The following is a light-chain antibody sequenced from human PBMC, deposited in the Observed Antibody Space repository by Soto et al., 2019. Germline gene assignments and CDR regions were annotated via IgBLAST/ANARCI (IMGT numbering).Light chain of an antibody. CDR2: GAS. Sequence: EIVLTQSPGTLSLSPGERATLSCRASQSVSSSYLAWYQQKPGQAPRLLIYGASSRATGIPDRFSGSGSGTDFTLTISRLEPEDFAVYYCQEYGSLPRTFGQGTDV. J-gene: IGKJ1*01. CDR3: QEYGSLPRT. V-gene: IGKV3-20*01. CDR1: QSVSSSY.